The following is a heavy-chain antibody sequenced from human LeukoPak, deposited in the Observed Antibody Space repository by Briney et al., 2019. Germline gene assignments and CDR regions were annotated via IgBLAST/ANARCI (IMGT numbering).Heavy chain of an antibody. V-gene: IGHV3-21*01. Sequence: GGSLRLSCAASGFTFSSYSMNWVRQAPGKGLEWVSSISSSSSYIYHADSVKGRFTISRDNAKNSLYLQMNSLRAEDTAVYYCARGLSGDILEWLFLIYGMDVWGQGTTVTVSS. CDR3: ARGLSGDILEWLFLIYGMDV. J-gene: IGHJ6*02. CDR1: GFTFSSYS. D-gene: IGHD3-3*01. CDR2: ISSSSSYI.